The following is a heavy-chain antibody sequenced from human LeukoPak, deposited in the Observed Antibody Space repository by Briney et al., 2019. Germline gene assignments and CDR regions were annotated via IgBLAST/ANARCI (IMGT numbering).Heavy chain of an antibody. Sequence: EASVKVSCKASGGTFSSYGVSWVRQAPGQGLEWMGRIIPILAITNYAQNFQGRVTITADKSTSTAYMELSSLRSEDTAVYYCARDRGSYYFDYWGQGTLVTVSS. CDR1: GGTFSSYG. CDR3: ARDRGSYYFDY. CDR2: IIPILAIT. V-gene: IGHV1-69*04. D-gene: IGHD1-26*01. J-gene: IGHJ4*02.